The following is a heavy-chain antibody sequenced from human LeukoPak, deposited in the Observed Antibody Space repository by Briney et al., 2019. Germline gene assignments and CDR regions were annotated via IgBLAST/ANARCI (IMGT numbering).Heavy chain of an antibody. J-gene: IGHJ6*03. D-gene: IGHD1-26*01. CDR3: ARQLSGCYFFQRYYYYYYMDV. Sequence: GGSLRLSCAASGFTVSSNYMSWVRQAPGKGLEWVSVIYSGGSTYYADSVKGRFTISRDNSKNTLYLQMNSLRAEDTAVYYCARQLSGCYFFQRYYYYYYMDVWGKGTTVTVSS. V-gene: IGHV3-66*04. CDR2: IYSGGST. CDR1: GFTVSSNY.